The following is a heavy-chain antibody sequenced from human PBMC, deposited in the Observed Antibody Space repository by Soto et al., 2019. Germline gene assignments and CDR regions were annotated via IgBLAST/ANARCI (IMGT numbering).Heavy chain of an antibody. CDR2: INHSGST. V-gene: IGHV4-34*01. J-gene: IGHJ5*02. D-gene: IGHD2-21*02. CDR1: GGSFSGYI. CDR3: ARGLLHIVVVTAKNWFDP. Sequence: PSETLSLTCDVYGGSFSGYIWTLIRQPPGKGLEWIGEINHSGSTNYNPSLKSRVTISVDTSKNQFSLKLSSVTAADTAVYYCARGLLHIVVVTAKNWFDPWGQGTLVTVSS.